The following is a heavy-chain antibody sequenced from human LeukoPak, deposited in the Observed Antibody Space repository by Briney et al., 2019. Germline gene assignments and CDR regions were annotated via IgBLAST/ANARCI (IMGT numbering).Heavy chain of an antibody. Sequence: GKSLRLSCAASGFTFSTHTMHWVRQAPGKGLWWVAVISYDGNNKYHAESVKGRFTISRDNSKNTVYLQMDSLRAEDTAVYSCAREMATTETFDYWGQGTLVTVSS. V-gene: IGHV3-30-3*01. J-gene: IGHJ4*02. CDR1: GFTFSTHT. CDR3: AREMATTETFDY. D-gene: IGHD5-24*01. CDR2: ISYDGNNK.